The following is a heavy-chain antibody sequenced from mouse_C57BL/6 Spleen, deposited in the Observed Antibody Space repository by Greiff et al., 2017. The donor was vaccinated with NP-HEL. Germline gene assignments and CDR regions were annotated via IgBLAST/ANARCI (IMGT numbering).Heavy chain of an antibody. CDR1: GYTFTDYY. Sequence: VQLQQSGPELVKPGASVKISCKASGYTFTDYYMNWVKQSHGKSLEWIGDINPNNGGTSYNQKFKGKATLTVDKSSSTAYMELRSLTSEDSAVYYCAREKGYYSNAMDYWGQGTSVTVSS. J-gene: IGHJ4*01. CDR3: AREKGYYSNAMDY. V-gene: IGHV1-26*01. D-gene: IGHD2-5*01. CDR2: INPNNGGT.